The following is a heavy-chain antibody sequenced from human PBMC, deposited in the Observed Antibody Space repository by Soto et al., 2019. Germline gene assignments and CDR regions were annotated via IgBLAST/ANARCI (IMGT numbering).Heavy chain of an antibody. CDR3: ARGGDTSGSWPRY. CDR1: GFTFSSYS. D-gene: IGHD6-19*01. V-gene: IGHV3-21*06. J-gene: IGHJ4*01. CDR2: IGSSSTCI. Sequence: PGGPLRLSCAAPGFTFSSYSLSWVRQAPGKGLEWVSSIGSSSTCIYYADSVRGRFTISRDDAKNSLFLQMSSLRVEDTAVYYCARGGDTSGSWPRYWGQGTLVTVSS.